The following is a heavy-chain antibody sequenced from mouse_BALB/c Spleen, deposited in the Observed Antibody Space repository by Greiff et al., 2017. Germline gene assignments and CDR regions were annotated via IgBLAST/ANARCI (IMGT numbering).Heavy chain of an antibody. V-gene: IGHV3-6*02. CDR1: GYSITSGYY. CDR2: ISYDGSN. Sequence: EVKLEESGPGLVKPSQSLSLTCSVTGYSITSGYYWNWIRQFPGNKLEWMGYISYDGSNNYNPSLKNRISITRDTSKNQFFLKLNSVTTEDTATYYCARGGNYGDYWGQGTTLTVSS. CDR3: ARGGNYGDY. J-gene: IGHJ2*01. D-gene: IGHD2-1*01.